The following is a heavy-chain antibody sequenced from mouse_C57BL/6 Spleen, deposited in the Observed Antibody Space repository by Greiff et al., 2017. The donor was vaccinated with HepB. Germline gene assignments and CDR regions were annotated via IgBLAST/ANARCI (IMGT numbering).Heavy chain of an antibody. J-gene: IGHJ1*03. V-gene: IGHV1-82*01. Sequence: QVQLQQSGPELVKPGASVKISCKASGYAFSSSWMNWVKQRPGKGLEWIGRIYPGDGDTNYNGKFKGKATLTADKSSSTAYMQLSSLTSEDSAVYFGARSGNYYGSSYVYFDVWGTGTTVTVSS. CDR3: ARSGNYYGSSYVYFDV. CDR1: GYAFSSSW. CDR2: IYPGDGDT. D-gene: IGHD1-1*01.